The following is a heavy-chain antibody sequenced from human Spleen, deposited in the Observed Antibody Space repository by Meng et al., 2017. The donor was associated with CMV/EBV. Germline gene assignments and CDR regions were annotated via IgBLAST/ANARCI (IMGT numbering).Heavy chain of an antibody. V-gene: IGHV5-51*01. CDR2: IYPGDSDT. CDR3: ATSLTVFGVVIFY. Sequence: GESLKISCKGSGYSFTSYWIGWVRQMPGKGLEWMGIIYPGDSDTRYSPSFQGQVTISADKSISTAYLQWSSLKASDTAMYYCATSLTVFGVVIFYWGQGTLVTVSS. J-gene: IGHJ4*02. D-gene: IGHD3-3*01. CDR1: GYSFTSYW.